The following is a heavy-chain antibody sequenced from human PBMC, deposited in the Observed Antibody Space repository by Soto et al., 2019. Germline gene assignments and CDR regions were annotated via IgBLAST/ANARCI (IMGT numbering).Heavy chain of an antibody. CDR2: IYPGDSDT. J-gene: IGHJ4*02. Sequence: VVIKICYRGSWCSFTSYWIGWVRQMPGKGLEWMGIIYPGDSDTRYSPSFQGQVTISADKSISTAYLQWSSLKASDTAMYYCARRSLLLGYCSSTSCYTLFDYWGQGTLVTGSS. V-gene: IGHV5-51*01. CDR3: ARRSLLLGYCSSTSCYTLFDY. CDR1: WCSFTSYW. D-gene: IGHD2-2*02.